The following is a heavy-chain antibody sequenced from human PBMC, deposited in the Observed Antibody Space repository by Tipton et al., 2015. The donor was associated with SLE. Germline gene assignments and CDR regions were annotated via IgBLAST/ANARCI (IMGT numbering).Heavy chain of an antibody. J-gene: IGHJ6*02. Sequence: GSLRLSCAASGFTFSSYSMNWVRQAPGKGLEWVSSISSSSSYIYYADSVKGRFTISRDNAKNSLYLQMNSLRAEDTAVYYCARGYIVVVTGYYYGMDVWGQGTTVTVSS. CDR3: ARGYIVVVTGYYYGMDV. V-gene: IGHV3-21*03. D-gene: IGHD2-21*02. CDR2: ISSSSSYI. CDR1: GFTFSSYS.